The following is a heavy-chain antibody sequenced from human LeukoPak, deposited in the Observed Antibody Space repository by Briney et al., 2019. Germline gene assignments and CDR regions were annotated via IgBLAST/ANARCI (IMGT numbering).Heavy chain of an antibody. CDR3: AREPQPAPSYXGXXXXXXSKNWFDP. V-gene: IGHV3-21*01. CDR1: GFTFSSYS. Sequence: GGSLRLSCAASGFTFSSYSMNWVRQAPGKGLEWVSSISSSSSYIYYADSVKGRFTISRDNAKNSLYLQMNSLRAEDTAVYYCAREPQPAPSYXGXXXXXXSKNWFDPWGQGTXXT. D-gene: IGHD1-26*01. J-gene: IGHJ5*02. CDR2: ISSSSSYI.